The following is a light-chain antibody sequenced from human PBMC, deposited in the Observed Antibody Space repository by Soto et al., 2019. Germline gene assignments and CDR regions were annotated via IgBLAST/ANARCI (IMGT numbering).Light chain of an antibody. Sequence: QSVLTQTPSVSAAPRQRVTISCSGSSSNIGNNGVSWYQQLPGKAPKLLIYYDDLLPSGVSDRFSGSKSGTSASLAITGLQAEDEADYYCQSYDSSLWVFGGGTKLTVL. CDR2: YDD. CDR1: SSNIGNNG. J-gene: IGLJ3*02. V-gene: IGLV1-36*01. CDR3: QSYDSSLWV.